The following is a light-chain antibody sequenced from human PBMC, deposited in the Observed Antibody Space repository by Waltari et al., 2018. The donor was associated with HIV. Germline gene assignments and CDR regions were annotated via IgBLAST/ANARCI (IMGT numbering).Light chain of an antibody. V-gene: IGLV2-23*02. CDR2: EVS. CDR3: CAYAGSTTYVI. J-gene: IGLJ2*01. CDR1: SSDVGGYNL. Sequence: QSALTPPASVSGSPGQSITISCTGPSSDVGGYNLVSWYQQHPGKAPKLMIYEVSKRPSGVSNRFSGSKSGNTASLTSSGLQAEDEADYYCCAYAGSTTYVIFGGGTKLTVL.